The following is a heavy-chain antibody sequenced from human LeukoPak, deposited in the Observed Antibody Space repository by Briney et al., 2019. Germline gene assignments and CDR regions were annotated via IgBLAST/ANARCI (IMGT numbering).Heavy chain of an antibody. CDR2: IKQDGSEK. D-gene: IGHD6-19*01. CDR3: ARGYSSGWWSYYFDY. Sequence: GGSLRLSCAASGFTFSSYWMSWVRQAPGKGLEWVANIKQDGSEKYYVDSVKGRFTISRDNAKNSLYLQMSSLRAEDTAVYYCARGYSSGWWSYYFDYWGQGTLVTVSS. CDR1: GFTFSSYW. V-gene: IGHV3-7*03. J-gene: IGHJ4*02.